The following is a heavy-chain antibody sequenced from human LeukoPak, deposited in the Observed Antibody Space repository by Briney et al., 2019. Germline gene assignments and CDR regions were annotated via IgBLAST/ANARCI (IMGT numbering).Heavy chain of an antibody. D-gene: IGHD2-15*01. Sequence: SQTLSLTCAISGDSVSSNSAAWNWIRQSPSRGLEWLGRTYYRSKWYNDYAVSVKSRITINPDTSKNQFSLQLNSVTPEDTAVYHCAREGREYCSGGSCYGRFDPWGQGTLVTVSS. V-gene: IGHV6-1*01. CDR1: GDSVSSNSAA. J-gene: IGHJ5*02. CDR2: TYYRSKWYN. CDR3: AREGREYCSGGSCYGRFDP.